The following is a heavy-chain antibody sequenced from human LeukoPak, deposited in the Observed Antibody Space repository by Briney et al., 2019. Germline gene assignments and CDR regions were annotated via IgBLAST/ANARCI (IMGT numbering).Heavy chain of an antibody. V-gene: IGHV4-59*08. CDR2: IYYSGST. Sequence: SETLSLTCTVSGGSISSYYWSWIRQPPGKGLEWIGYIYYSGSTNYNPSLKSRVTISVDTSKNQFSLKLRSVTAADTAVYYCARVDQWLVQGQVDYWGQGTLVTVSS. D-gene: IGHD6-19*01. CDR3: ARVDQWLVQGQVDY. J-gene: IGHJ4*02. CDR1: GGSISSYY.